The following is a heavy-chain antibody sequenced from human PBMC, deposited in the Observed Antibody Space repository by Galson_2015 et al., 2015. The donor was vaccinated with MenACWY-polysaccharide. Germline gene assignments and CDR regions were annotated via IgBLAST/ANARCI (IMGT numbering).Heavy chain of an antibody. Sequence: SVKVSCKASGYTFPSYDINWVRQATGQGLAWMGWMNPNSGNTGYAQKFQGRVTMTRNTSISTAYMELSSLRSEDTAVYYCARGLSPTSIQLWLRSGWNYYYYGMDVWGQGTTVTVSS. D-gene: IGHD5-18*01. CDR1: GYTFPSYD. V-gene: IGHV1-8*01. CDR2: MNPNSGNT. J-gene: IGHJ6*02. CDR3: ARGLSPTSIQLWLRSGWNYYYYGMDV.